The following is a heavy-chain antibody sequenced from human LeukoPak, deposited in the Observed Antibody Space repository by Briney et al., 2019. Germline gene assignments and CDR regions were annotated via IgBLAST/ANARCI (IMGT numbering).Heavy chain of an antibody. CDR1: GGTFSSYA. V-gene: IGHV1-69*05. Sequence: SVKVSCKASGGTFSSYAISWVRQAPGQGLEWMGGIIPIFGTANYAQKFQGRVTITTDESTSTAYMELSSLRSEDTAVYYCATTTNWGRLDVDYWGQGTLVTVSS. J-gene: IGHJ4*02. CDR3: ATTTNWGRLDVDY. D-gene: IGHD7-27*01. CDR2: IIPIFGTA.